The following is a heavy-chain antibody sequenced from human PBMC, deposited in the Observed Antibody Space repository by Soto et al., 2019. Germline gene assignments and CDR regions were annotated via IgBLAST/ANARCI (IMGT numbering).Heavy chain of an antibody. Sequence: QVELVQSGAEVKKPGSSVKVSCQASEDTFRNYAISWVRQAPVQGLEWMGGIIPIFGPANYAQKFQGRVTITADTSANTVYLELSRLRSEDTAVYYCASTKYDSSAYYYWYLGLWGRGTLVTVSS. D-gene: IGHD3-22*01. CDR1: EDTFRNYA. V-gene: IGHV1-69*06. CDR2: IIPIFGPA. J-gene: IGHJ2*01. CDR3: ASTKYDSSAYYYWYLGL.